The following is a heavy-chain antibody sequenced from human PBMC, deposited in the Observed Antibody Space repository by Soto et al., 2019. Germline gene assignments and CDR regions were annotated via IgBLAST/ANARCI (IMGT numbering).Heavy chain of an antibody. Sequence: PSETLSLTCAVYGGSFSGYYWSWIRQPPGKGLEWIGEINHSGSTNYNPSLKSRVTISVDTSKNQFSLKLSSVTAADTAVYYCARRIAARPAHPSWFDPWGQGTLVTVSS. CDR1: GGSFSGYY. CDR2: INHSGST. CDR3: ARRIAARPAHPSWFDP. V-gene: IGHV4-34*01. D-gene: IGHD6-6*01. J-gene: IGHJ5*02.